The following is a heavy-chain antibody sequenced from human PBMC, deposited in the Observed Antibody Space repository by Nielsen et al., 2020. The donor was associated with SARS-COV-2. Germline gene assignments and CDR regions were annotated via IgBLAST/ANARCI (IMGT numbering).Heavy chain of an antibody. CDR1: GYSFTSYW. V-gene: IGHV5-10-1*01. J-gene: IGHJ5*02. CDR2: IDPSDSYT. Sequence: GESLKISCKGSGYSFTSYWITWVRQMPGKGLEWMGKIDPSDSYTNYSPSFQGRVTISADKSINTAYLQWSSLKASDTAMYYCTRHQDTAMAGWFDPWGQGTLVTVSS. D-gene: IGHD5-18*01. CDR3: TRHQDTAMAGWFDP.